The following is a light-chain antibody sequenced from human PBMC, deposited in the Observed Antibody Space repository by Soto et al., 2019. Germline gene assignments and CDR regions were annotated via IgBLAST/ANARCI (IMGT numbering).Light chain of an antibody. Sequence: QSVLTQPASVSGSPGQSITISCTGTSSDVGSYNLVSWYQQHPGKAPNLLIYGSSNRPSGVPDRFSGSKSGTSASLAITGLQAEDEADYYCQSYDNSLSASVFGGGTKLTVL. CDR2: GSS. CDR1: SSDVGSYNL. CDR3: QSYDNSLSASV. V-gene: IGLV2-14*02. J-gene: IGLJ2*01.